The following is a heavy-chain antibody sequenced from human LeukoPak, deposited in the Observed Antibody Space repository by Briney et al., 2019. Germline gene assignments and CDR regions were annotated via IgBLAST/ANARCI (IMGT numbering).Heavy chain of an antibody. CDR3: ARGEMTGYSSGWYTY. V-gene: IGHV1-69*13. D-gene: IGHD6-19*01. CDR2: IIPIFGTA. Sequence: SVKVSCKASAGTFSSYAISWVRQAPGQGLEWMGGIIPIFGTANYAQKFQGRVTITADESTSTAYMELSSLSSEDTAVYYCARGEMTGYSSGWYTYWGQGTLVTVSS. CDR1: AGTFSSYA. J-gene: IGHJ4*02.